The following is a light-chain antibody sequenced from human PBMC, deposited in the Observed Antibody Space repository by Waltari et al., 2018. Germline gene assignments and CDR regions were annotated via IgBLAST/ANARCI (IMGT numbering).Light chain of an antibody. CDR1: SSDIGSYNS. Sequence: QSALTQPASLSGSPGQSITISCTGTSSDIGSYNSVSWYQQHPGEAPQLMIYDVSVRPSGVSNRFSGSKSGNTASLTISGRQAEDEADYYCSSSTSRTALLFGGGTKLTVL. CDR2: DVS. CDR3: SSSTSRTALL. J-gene: IGLJ2*01. V-gene: IGLV2-14*03.